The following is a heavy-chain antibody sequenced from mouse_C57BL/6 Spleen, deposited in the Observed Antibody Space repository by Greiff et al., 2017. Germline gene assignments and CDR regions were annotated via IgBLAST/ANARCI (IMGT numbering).Heavy chain of an antibody. J-gene: IGHJ4*01. CDR3: TRGAPEEAMDY. CDR2: IRTKANNHAT. V-gene: IGHV6-6*01. Sequence: EVKVEASGGGLVQPGGSLTLSCAASGFTFSDAWMAWVRPSPEKGLEWVAEIRTKANNHATYYAESVKGRFTISRDDSKSSVYLQMNSLRAEDTGIYYCTRGAPEEAMDYGGQGTSVTVSS. D-gene: IGHD6-1*01. CDR1: GFTFSDAW.